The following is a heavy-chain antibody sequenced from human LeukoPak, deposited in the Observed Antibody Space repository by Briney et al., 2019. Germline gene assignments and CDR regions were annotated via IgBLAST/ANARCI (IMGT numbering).Heavy chain of an antibody. D-gene: IGHD1-1*01. CDR3: ARDWNTGNFDY. CDR1: GFTVSSNY. Sequence: GGSLRLSCAASGFTVSSNYMSWVRQAPGKGLEWVSVIYSGGSTYYADSVKGRLTISRDNSKNTLYLQMNSLRAEDTAVYYCARDWNTGNFDYWGQGTLVTVSS. CDR2: IYSGGST. V-gene: IGHV3-53*01. J-gene: IGHJ4*02.